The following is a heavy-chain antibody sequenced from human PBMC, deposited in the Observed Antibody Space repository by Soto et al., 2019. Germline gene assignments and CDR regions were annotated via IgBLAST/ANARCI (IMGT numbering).Heavy chain of an antibody. D-gene: IGHD1-20*01. Sequence: QLQLQESGSGLVKPSQTLSLTCAVSGGSISSGVHSWSWIRQPPGKGLEWIGYIFQRESTYYTPSLKSRVTISIDRSKNQFSLKLTSVTAADTAVYYCARYNIRRRTCDLWGQGTLVTVSS. V-gene: IGHV4-30-2*01. CDR1: GGSISSGVHS. J-gene: IGHJ5*02. CDR3: ARYNIRRRTCDL. CDR2: IFQREST.